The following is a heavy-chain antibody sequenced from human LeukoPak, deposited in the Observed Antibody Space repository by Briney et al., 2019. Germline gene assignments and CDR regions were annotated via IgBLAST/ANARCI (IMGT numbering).Heavy chain of an antibody. CDR3: ARSYYYILTGYYPTFDY. Sequence: GESLKISCKGSGYSFTSYWSGWVRQMPGKGLEWMGIIYPGDSDTRYSPSFQGQVTISADKSISTAYLQWSSLKASDTAMYYCARSYYYILTGYYPTFDYWGQGTLVTVSS. D-gene: IGHD3-9*01. J-gene: IGHJ4*02. V-gene: IGHV5-51*01. CDR2: IYPGDSDT. CDR1: GYSFTSYW.